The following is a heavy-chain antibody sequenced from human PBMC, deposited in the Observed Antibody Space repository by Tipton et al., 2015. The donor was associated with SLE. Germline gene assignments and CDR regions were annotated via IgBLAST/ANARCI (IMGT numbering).Heavy chain of an antibody. V-gene: IGHV5-51*01. J-gene: IGHJ4*02. CDR3: ARPSHSSTGYGDFDY. D-gene: IGHD6-13*01. Sequence: VQLVQSGAEVKKPGESLKISCKGSRYSFTSYWIGWVRQMPGKGLKWMGIIHPGDSDTRYSPSFQGQVTISADKSISTAYLQWSSLKASDTAMYYCARPSHSSTGYGDFDYWGQGTLVTVSS. CDR1: RYSFTSYW. CDR2: IHPGDSDT.